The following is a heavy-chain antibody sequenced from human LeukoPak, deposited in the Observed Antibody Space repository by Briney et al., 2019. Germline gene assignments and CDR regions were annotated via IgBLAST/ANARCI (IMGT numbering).Heavy chain of an antibody. CDR3: ARDHKLLLWFGELAGFDP. D-gene: IGHD3-10*01. CDR2: IRYDGSNK. Sequence: GGSLRLSCAASGFTFSSYGMHWVRQAPGKGLEWVAFIRYDGSNKYYADSVKGRFTISRDNSKNTLYLQMNSLRAEDTAVYYCARDHKLLLWFGELAGFDPWGQGTLVTVSS. J-gene: IGHJ5*02. V-gene: IGHV3-30*02. CDR1: GFTFSSYG.